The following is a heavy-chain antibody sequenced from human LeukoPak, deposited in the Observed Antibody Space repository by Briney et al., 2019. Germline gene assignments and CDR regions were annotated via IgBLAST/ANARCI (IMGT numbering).Heavy chain of an antibody. CDR1: GGSISTYY. J-gene: IGHJ3*01. Sequence: SETLSLTCTVSGGSISTYYWSLIRQPAGKGLEWIGRIYASGNTNYNPSLKSRVTMSLDTSKNQFSLRLTSVTAADTAVYYCAREYSSSSGKKAFDVWGQGTMVTVSS. V-gene: IGHV4-4*07. CDR3: AREYSSSSGKKAFDV. D-gene: IGHD6-6*01. CDR2: IYASGNT.